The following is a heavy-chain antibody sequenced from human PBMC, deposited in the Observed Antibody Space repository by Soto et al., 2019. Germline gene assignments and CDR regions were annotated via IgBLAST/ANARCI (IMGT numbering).Heavy chain of an antibody. D-gene: IGHD6-19*01. J-gene: IGHJ4*02. CDR2: IWYDGSNI. V-gene: IGHV3-33*08. Sequence: GGSLRLSCAASGFTVRSNYMHWVRQAPGRGLEWVAVIWYDGSNIYYADSVKGRFTISRDNSKDTLDLQMNSLRAEDTAVYYCARDREQWLVGYYFDYWGQGTLVTVSS. CDR1: GFTVRSNY. CDR3: ARDREQWLVGYYFDY.